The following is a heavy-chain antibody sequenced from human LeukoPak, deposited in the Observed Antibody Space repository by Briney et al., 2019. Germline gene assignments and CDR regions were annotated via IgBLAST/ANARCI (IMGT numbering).Heavy chain of an antibody. J-gene: IGHJ5*02. Sequence: GGSLRLSCAASGFTFSSYAMSWVRQAPGKGLEWVSAISGSGGSTYYADSVKGRFTISRDNSKNTLYLQMNSLRAEDTAVYYCAKGRHYANGVCYYHWGQGTLVTVSS. CDR2: ISGSGGST. CDR1: GFTFSSYA. V-gene: IGHV3-23*01. D-gene: IGHD2-8*01. CDR3: AKGRHYANGVCYYH.